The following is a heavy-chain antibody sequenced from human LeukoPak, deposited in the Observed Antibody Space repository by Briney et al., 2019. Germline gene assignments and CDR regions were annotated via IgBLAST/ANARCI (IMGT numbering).Heavy chain of an antibody. CDR1: GFTFSSYG. J-gene: IGHJ4*02. Sequence: GGSLRLSCAASGFTFSSYGMHWVRQAPGKGLEWVAFIRYDGSNKYYADSVKGRFTISRDNSKNTLYLQMNSLRAEDTAVYYCAKCSKRPFWSGYYGYYFDYSSQGTLVTVSS. CDR2: IRYDGSNK. V-gene: IGHV3-30*02. D-gene: IGHD3-3*01. CDR3: AKCSKRPFWSGYYGYYFDY.